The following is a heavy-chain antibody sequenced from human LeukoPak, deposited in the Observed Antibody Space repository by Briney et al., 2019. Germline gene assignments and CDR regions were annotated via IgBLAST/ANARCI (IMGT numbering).Heavy chain of an antibody. J-gene: IGHJ4*02. Sequence: GESLKISCKGSGYSFTSYWIGWVRQMPGKGLEWMGIIYPGDSDTRYSPSFQGQVTISADKSISTAYLQWSSLKASDTTMYYCARRRSSGSYLGYLDYWGQGTLVTVSS. D-gene: IGHD3-10*01. CDR1: GYSFTSYW. CDR3: ARRRSSGSYLGYLDY. CDR2: IYPGDSDT. V-gene: IGHV5-51*01.